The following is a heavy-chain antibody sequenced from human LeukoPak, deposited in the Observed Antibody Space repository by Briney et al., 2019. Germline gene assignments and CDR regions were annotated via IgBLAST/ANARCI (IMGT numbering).Heavy chain of an antibody. Sequence: GGSLRLSCAASGFTFSSYAMSWVRQAPGKGLEWVSYISSSSSTIYYADSVKGRFTISRDNAKNSLYLQMNSLRAEDTAVYYCARVGSYYQEDFDYWGQGTLVTVSS. V-gene: IGHV3-48*01. CDR1: GFTFSSYA. J-gene: IGHJ4*02. D-gene: IGHD1-26*01. CDR2: ISSSSSTI. CDR3: ARVGSYYQEDFDY.